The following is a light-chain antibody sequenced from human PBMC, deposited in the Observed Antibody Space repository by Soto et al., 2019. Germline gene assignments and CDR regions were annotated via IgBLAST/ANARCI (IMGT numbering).Light chain of an antibody. Sequence: NFMLTQPHSVSESPGKTVTISCTRSSGSIGSNYVQWYQQRPGSAPTTVIYEDNQRPSGVPGRFSGSVDISSNSASLTISARKTEDEGDYYCQSYDSSNPHVVFGGGTKLTVL. CDR2: EDN. V-gene: IGLV6-57*04. J-gene: IGLJ2*01. CDR1: SGSIGSNY. CDR3: QSYDSSNPHVV.